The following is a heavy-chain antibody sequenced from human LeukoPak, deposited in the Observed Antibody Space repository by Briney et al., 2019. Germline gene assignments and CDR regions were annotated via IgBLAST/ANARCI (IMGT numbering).Heavy chain of an antibody. CDR2: ITGGSGAK. Sequence: GGSLRLSCTASGFTFSNFAMSWVRQAPGKGLEWVSTITGGSGAKYYADSVKGRFTISRDNSKDTLYLQMRSLRAEDTALYYCARGVGAASYYYYYMDVWGKGTTVTVSS. CDR3: ARGVGAASYYYYYMDV. V-gene: IGHV3-23*01. D-gene: IGHD1-26*01. J-gene: IGHJ6*03. CDR1: GFTFSNFA.